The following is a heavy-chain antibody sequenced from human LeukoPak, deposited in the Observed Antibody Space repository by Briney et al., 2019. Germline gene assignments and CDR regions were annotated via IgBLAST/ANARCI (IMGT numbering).Heavy chain of an antibody. Sequence: QTGGSLRLSCAASGFTVSSNYMSWVRQAPGKGLEWVSAISGSGGSTYYADSVKGRFTISRDNSKNTLYLQMNSLRAEDTAVYYCTRLGYCSSTSCLDYWGQGTLVTVSS. D-gene: IGHD2-2*01. CDR2: ISGSGGST. CDR1: GFTVSSNY. J-gene: IGHJ4*02. V-gene: IGHV3-23*01. CDR3: TRLGYCSSTSCLDY.